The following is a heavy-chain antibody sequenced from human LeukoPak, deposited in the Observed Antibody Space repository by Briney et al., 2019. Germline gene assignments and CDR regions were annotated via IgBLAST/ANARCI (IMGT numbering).Heavy chain of an antibody. CDR1: GFTFNHAW. V-gene: IGHV3-15*01. CDR2: IKSKTDRGTT. CDR3: TWVGAKYYFDY. Sequence: GGSLRLSCAASGFTFNHAWMSWVRQAPGKGLEWVGRIKSKTDRGTTDHAAPVKGRFTISRDDSKNTLYLQMNSLKTEDTAVYYCTWVGAKYYFDYWGQGTLVTVSS. D-gene: IGHD1-26*01. J-gene: IGHJ4*02.